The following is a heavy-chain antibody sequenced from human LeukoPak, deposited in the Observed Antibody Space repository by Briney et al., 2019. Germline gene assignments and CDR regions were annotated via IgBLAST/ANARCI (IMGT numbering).Heavy chain of an antibody. CDR3: AKDPIAVVPPFIFDY. V-gene: IGHV3-23*01. Sequence: PGGSPRLSCAASGFTFSSYAMSLVRQAPGKGLEWVSAISGSGGSTYYADSVKGRFTISRDNSKNTLYLQMNSLRAEDTAVYYCAKDPIAVVPPFIFDYWGQGTLVTVSS. J-gene: IGHJ4*02. CDR2: ISGSGGST. CDR1: GFTFSSYA. D-gene: IGHD6-19*01.